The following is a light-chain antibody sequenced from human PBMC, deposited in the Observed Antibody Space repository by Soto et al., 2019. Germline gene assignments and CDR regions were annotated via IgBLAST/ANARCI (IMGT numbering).Light chain of an antibody. V-gene: IGKV3D-20*02. CDR1: QSVTSNY. CDR2: AIS. Sequence: EIVLTQSPGTLSLSPGESAALSCRASQSVTSNYLVWYRQKPGQAPRLLIYAISSRAAGIPDRFNGSGSGTDFTFTITRLEPEDSAVYYCQQHSNSPWTFGQGTRVEV. J-gene: IGKJ1*01. CDR3: QQHSNSPWT.